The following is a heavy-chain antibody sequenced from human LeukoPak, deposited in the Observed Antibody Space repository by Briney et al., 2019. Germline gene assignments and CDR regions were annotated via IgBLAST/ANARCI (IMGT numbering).Heavy chain of an antibody. J-gene: IGHJ1*01. V-gene: IGHV3-30-3*01. D-gene: IGHD4-11*01. CDR1: GFTFSSYA. CDR3: ATYSILNAREFRY. CDR2: ISYDGSNK. Sequence: GGSLRLSCAASGFTFSSYAMHWVRQAPGKGLEWVAVISYDGSNKYYADSVKGRFTISRDNSKNTQYLQMNSLGADDTAVYYCATYSILNAREFRYWGQGTLVTVTS.